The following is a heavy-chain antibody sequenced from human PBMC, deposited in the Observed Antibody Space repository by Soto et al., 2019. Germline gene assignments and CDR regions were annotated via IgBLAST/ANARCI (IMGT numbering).Heavy chain of an antibody. J-gene: IGHJ5*01. D-gene: IGHD6-13*01. Sequence: QVQLVQSGDEVKNPGASVKVSCKPSGYTFTDYHIHWVRQAPGQGLEFMGWINANNGGAGSAQQFQGRLTVTRDTSISTVYMEWCNPRSDDTPVYFCAREGGSRSLAPTNNGFDSWGHGTRVTVSS. CDR2: INANNGGA. CDR3: AREGGSRSLAPTNNGFDS. CDR1: GYTFTDYH. V-gene: IGHV1-2*02.